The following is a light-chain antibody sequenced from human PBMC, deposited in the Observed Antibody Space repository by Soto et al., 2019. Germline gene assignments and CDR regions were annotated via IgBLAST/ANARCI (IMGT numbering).Light chain of an antibody. CDR1: QSVSSN. J-gene: IGKJ2*01. V-gene: IGKV3-15*01. CDR2: GAS. CDR3: KQYNNSPPPLHT. Sequence: EIVMTQSPATLSVSPGERAPLSCRASQSVSSNLAWYQQKPGQAPRLLIYGASTRATGIPARFSGSGSGTEFTLTISSLQSEDFEVYYCKQYNNSPPPLHTFGQGTKLEIK.